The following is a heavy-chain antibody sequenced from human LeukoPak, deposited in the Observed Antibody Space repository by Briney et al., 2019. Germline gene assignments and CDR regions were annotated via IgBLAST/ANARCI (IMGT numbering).Heavy chain of an antibody. CDR3: AKDVLDYGDYGFDY. CDR1: GFTVSSNY. Sequence: GGSLRLSCAASGFTVSSNYMSWVRQAPGKGLEWVSVIYSGGSTYYADSVKGRFTISRDNSKNTLYLQMNSLRAEDTAVYYCAKDVLDYGDYGFDYWGQGTLVTVSS. J-gene: IGHJ4*02. CDR2: IYSGGST. V-gene: IGHV3-53*01. D-gene: IGHD4-17*01.